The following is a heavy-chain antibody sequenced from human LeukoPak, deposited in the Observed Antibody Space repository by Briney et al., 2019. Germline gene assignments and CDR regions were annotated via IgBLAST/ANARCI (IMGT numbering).Heavy chain of an antibody. J-gene: IGHJ4*02. CDR1: GYTFTSYG. CDR2: ISAYNGNT. D-gene: IGHD5-24*01. Sequence: ASVKVSCKASGYTFTSYGISWVRQAPGQGLEWMGWISAYNGNTNYAQKFQGRVTMTRDTSISTAYMELSRLRSDDTAVYYCASLDGYNDYWGQGTLVTVSS. CDR3: ASLDGYNDY. V-gene: IGHV1-18*01.